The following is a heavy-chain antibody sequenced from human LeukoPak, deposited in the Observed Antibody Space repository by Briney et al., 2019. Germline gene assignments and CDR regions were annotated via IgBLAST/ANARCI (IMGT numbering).Heavy chain of an antibody. CDR3: AKQSYGDYYFDY. V-gene: IGHV3-23*01. J-gene: IGHJ4*02. CDR2: ISVSGAGT. D-gene: IGHD4-17*01. CDR1: GFAFSSYA. Sequence: GGSLRLSCAASGFAFSSYAMSWVRQAPGKGLEWVSTISVSGAGTYYADSVKGRFTISRDNSKNTLYLQMNSLRAEDTAVYYCAKQSYGDYYFDYWGQGTLVTVSS.